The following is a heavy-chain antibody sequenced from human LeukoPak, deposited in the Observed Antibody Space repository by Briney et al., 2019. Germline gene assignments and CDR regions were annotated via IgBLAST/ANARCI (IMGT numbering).Heavy chain of an antibody. Sequence: PSETLSLTCAVYGGSFSGHYWSWIRQPPGKGLEWIGDINHSGGTNYNPSLKSRVTISVDTSKNQFSLKLSSVTAADTAVYYCARAYYYDSSEYYFDYWGQGTLVTVSS. CDR2: INHSGGT. CDR1: GGSFSGHY. CDR3: ARAYYYDSSEYYFDY. V-gene: IGHV4-34*01. J-gene: IGHJ4*02. D-gene: IGHD3-22*01.